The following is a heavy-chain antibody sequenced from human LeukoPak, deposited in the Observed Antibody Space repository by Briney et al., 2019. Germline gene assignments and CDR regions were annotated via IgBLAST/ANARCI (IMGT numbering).Heavy chain of an antibody. CDR2: IYYSGST. V-gene: IGHV4-59*01. CDR1: GGSISSYY. CDR3: ARYYYYGMDV. Sequence: PSETLSLTCTVSGGSISSYYWSWIRQPPGKGLEWIGYIYYSGSTNYNPSLKSRVTISVDTSKNQFSLKLGSVTAADTAVYYCARYYYYGMDVWGQGTTVTVSS. J-gene: IGHJ6*02.